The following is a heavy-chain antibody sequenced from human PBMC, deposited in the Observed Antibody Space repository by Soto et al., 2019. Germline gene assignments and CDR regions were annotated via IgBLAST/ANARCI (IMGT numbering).Heavy chain of an antibody. V-gene: IGHV1-8*01. Sequence: ASVKVSCKGAGYTFTSYDINWVRQAAGRGVEWMGWMNPNSGNTGYAQKFQGRVTMTRNTSISTAYMELSSLRSEDTAVYYCARSPGYDFWSGYYPYYYYGMDVWGQGTTVTVSS. D-gene: IGHD3-3*01. J-gene: IGHJ6*02. CDR3: ARSPGYDFWSGYYPYYYYGMDV. CDR1: GYTFTSYD. CDR2: MNPNSGNT.